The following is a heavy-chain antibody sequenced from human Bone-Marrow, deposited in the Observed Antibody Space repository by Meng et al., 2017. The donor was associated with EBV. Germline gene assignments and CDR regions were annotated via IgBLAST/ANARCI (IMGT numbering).Heavy chain of an antibody. CDR2: IIPIFGTA. V-gene: IGHV1-69*01. Sequence: VRRVQSGAGVKKPGSSVKVSCKASGGTFSSYAISWVRQAPGQGLEWMGGIIPIFGTANYAQKFQDRVTITADESTSTAYMELSSLRSEDTAVYYCARGDYGDYNWFDPWGQGTLVTVSS. J-gene: IGHJ5*02. CDR3: ARGDYGDYNWFDP. CDR1: GGTFSSYA. D-gene: IGHD4-17*01.